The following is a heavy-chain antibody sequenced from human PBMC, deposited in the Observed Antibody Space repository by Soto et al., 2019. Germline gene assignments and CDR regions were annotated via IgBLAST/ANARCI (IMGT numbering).Heavy chain of an antibody. D-gene: IGHD3-10*02. CDR2: MWYDGRNI. V-gene: IGHV3-33*01. CDR3: ARDSGHLSTYVNDALDF. CDR1: GFSVSSYG. Sequence: PGGSLRLSCSASGFSVSSYGVHWVRQAPGKGLEWVAVMWYDGRNIFYRDSVKGRFTISRDNSKNIVYFQMNNLRVEDTGLYYCARDSGHLSTYVNDALDFWGRGTMVTVSS. J-gene: IGHJ3*01.